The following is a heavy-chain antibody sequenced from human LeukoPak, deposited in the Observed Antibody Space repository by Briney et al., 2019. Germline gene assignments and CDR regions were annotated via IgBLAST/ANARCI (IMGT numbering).Heavy chain of an antibody. CDR3: CRRDNYKIDY. CDR1: GFTFSSYS. D-gene: IGHD5-24*01. Sequence: GGSLRLSCAASGFTFSSYSMNWVRQAPGKGLEWVSSISSSSYIYYADSVKGRLTISRDNAKNSLYLQMNSLRAEDTAVYYCCRRDNYKIDYWGQGTLVTVSS. J-gene: IGHJ4*02. V-gene: IGHV3-21*01. CDR2: ISSSSYI.